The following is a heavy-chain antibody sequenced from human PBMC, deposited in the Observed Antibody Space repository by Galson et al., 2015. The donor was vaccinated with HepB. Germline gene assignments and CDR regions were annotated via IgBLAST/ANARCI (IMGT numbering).Heavy chain of an antibody. V-gene: IGHV3-23*01. CDR2: ISGSGGST. Sequence: SLRLSCAASGFTFSSYAMSWVRQAPGKGLEWVSAISGSGGSTYYADSVKGRFTISRDNSKNTLYLQMSSLRADGTAVYYCAKPYSGSYYALWRDYWGQGTLVTVSS. J-gene: IGHJ4*02. CDR1: GFTFSSYA. CDR3: AKPYSGSYYALWRDY. D-gene: IGHD1-26*01.